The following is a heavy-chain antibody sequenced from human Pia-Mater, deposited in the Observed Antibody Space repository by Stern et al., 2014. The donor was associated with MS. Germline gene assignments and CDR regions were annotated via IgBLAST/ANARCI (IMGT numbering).Heavy chain of an antibody. J-gene: IGHJ2*01. CDR3: ARGVTAVTNYVPNWCFDL. CDR1: GGSITNRDY. V-gene: IGHV4-39*02. D-gene: IGHD4-11*01. Sequence: QLQLQESGPGLVKPSETLSLTCSVSGGSITNRDYWGWIRQSPGKGLEWIGSVYYSGITYYRPSLKSRATISIEPSTNHFSLKLNSLTATDTAVYFCARGVTAVTNYVPNWCFDLWGRGTLVTISS. CDR2: VYYSGIT.